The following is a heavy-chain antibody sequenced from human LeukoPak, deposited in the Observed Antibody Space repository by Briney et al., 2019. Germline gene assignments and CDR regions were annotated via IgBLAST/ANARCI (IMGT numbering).Heavy chain of an antibody. D-gene: IGHD4-17*01. J-gene: IGHJ3*01. Sequence: GGSLRLSCAASAFSFRKFALIWVRQAPGKGLEWVSAITANGGYTLYADAVKGRFTVSRDNSKNTLYLQINSLRPEDTAMYYCAKDPNGDYIGAFDFWGQGTMVTVSS. CDR1: AFSFRKFA. CDR3: AKDPNGDYIGAFDF. V-gene: IGHV3-23*01. CDR2: ITANGGYT.